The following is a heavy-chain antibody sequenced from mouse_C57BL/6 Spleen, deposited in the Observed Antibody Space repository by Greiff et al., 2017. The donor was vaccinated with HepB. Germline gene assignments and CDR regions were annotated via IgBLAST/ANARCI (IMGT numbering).Heavy chain of an antibody. J-gene: IGHJ3*01. D-gene: IGHD1-1*01. CDR1: GFTFSDYG. Sequence: DVKLVESGGGLVKPGGSLKLSCAASGFTFSDYGMHWVRQAPEKGLEWVAYISSGSSTIYYADTVKGRFTISRDNAKNTLFLQMTSLRSEDTAMYYCARPLYYYGSSLFACWGQGTLVTVSA. CDR2: ISSGSSTI. CDR3: ARPLYYYGSSLFAC. V-gene: IGHV5-17*01.